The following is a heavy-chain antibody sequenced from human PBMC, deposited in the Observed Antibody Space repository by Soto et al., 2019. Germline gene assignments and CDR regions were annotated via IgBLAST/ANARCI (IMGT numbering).Heavy chain of an antibody. CDR3: ATSQLGEYFDN. Sequence: QVHLQESGPGLVKPSGTLSLTCDVSGDSISSSLWWSWVRQTPGKGLEWIGEIYHSGIINYNPSLKSRVTISADRSKSQFSLTLTAVTAADTAVYYCATSQLGEYFDNWGQGTLVTVSS. CDR2: IYHSGII. J-gene: IGHJ4*02. V-gene: IGHV4-4*02. D-gene: IGHD1-1*01. CDR1: GDSISSSLW.